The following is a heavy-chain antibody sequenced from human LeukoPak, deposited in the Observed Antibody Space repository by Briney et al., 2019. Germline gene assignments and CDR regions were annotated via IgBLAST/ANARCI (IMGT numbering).Heavy chain of an antibody. CDR2: IIPIFGTA. V-gene: IGHV1-69*05. CDR3: ASTNRGYSGYAIDY. J-gene: IGHJ4*02. D-gene: IGHD5-12*01. CDR1: GGTFSSYA. Sequence: SVKVSCKASGGTFSSYAISWVRQAPGQRLEWMGRIIPIFGTANYAQKFQGRVTITTDESTSTAYMELSSLRSEDTAVYYCASTNRGYSGYAIDYWGQGTLVTVSS.